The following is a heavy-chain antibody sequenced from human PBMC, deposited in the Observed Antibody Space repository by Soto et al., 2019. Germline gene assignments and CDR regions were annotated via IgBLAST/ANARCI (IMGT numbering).Heavy chain of an antibody. CDR2: IYSSGKS. Sequence: EVQLVETGGGLIQPGGSLRLSCAASGFAVSNNYMNWVRQAPGKGLEWVSLIYSSGKSYYADSVRGRFTISRDNSKNTLYLKMNSLRAEDTAVYYCARDSYSASYSLYAFDIWGQGTMVTISS. J-gene: IGHJ3*02. CDR3: ARDSYSASYSLYAFDI. CDR1: GFAVSNNY. D-gene: IGHD3-10*01. V-gene: IGHV3-53*02.